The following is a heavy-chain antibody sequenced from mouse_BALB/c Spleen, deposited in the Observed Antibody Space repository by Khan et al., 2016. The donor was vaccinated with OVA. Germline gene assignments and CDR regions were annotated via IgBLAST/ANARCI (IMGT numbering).Heavy chain of an antibody. J-gene: IGHJ2*01. Sequence: EVQLQESGPGLVKPSQSLSLTCTVTGYSITSDYAWNWIRQFPGNKLEWLGYISYSGNTNYNPSLKSRIYVTRDPSKNQFFLQLNSVTTEDTATDYCARVYGGDFDYWGKGTTLTVSS. CDR3: ARVYGGDFDY. CDR1: GYSITSDYA. D-gene: IGHD2-10*02. CDR2: ISYSGNT. V-gene: IGHV3-2*02.